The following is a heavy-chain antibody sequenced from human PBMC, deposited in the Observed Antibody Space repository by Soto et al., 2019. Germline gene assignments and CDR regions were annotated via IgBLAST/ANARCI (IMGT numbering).Heavy chain of an antibody. CDR3: ASTKYDSSAYYYWYLGL. D-gene: IGHD3-22*01. V-gene: IGHV1-69*06. J-gene: IGHJ2*01. CDR2: IIPIFGTA. Sequence: QVELVQSGAEVKKPGSSVKVSCQASEDTFRNYAITWVRQAPEQGLEGMGGIIPIFGTANYAQKFQGRVTITADTSANTVYLELSSLRSEDTAVYYCASTKYDSSAYYYWYLGLWGRGTLVTVSS. CDR1: EDTFRNYA.